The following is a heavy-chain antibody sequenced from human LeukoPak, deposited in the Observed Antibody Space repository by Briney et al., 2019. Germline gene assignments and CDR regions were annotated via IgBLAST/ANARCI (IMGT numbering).Heavy chain of an antibody. CDR1: GDSINSLDL. V-gene: IGHV4-4*02. CDR2: MYLSGTT. D-gene: IGHD3-22*01. Sequence: SESLSLTCTVSGDSINSLDLWSWVRQPPGKGLEWIGEMYLSGTTHSNPSVKSRVTISIDKSKNQFFLNLSSVTAADTAVYYCAGLVGRYSSGLYYYYFDYWGQGTLVTVSS. J-gene: IGHJ4*02. CDR3: AGLVGRYSSGLYYYYFDY.